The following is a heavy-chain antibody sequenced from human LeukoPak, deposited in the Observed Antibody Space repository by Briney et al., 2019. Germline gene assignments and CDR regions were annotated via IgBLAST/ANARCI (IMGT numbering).Heavy chain of an antibody. D-gene: IGHD3-10*01. Sequence: GGSLRPSCAASGFTFSSYWMHWVRQAPGKGLVWVSRINSDGSSTGYADSVKGRFTISRDNAKNTLYLQMNSLRAEDTAMYYCARDPYGSVSYPPDYWGQGTLVTVSS. CDR1: GFTFSSYW. CDR2: INSDGSST. V-gene: IGHV3-74*01. J-gene: IGHJ4*02. CDR3: ARDPYGSVSYPPDY.